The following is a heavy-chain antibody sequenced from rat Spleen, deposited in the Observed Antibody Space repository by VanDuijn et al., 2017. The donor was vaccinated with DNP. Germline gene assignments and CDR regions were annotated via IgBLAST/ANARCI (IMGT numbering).Heavy chain of an antibody. CDR3: ARWGDYFDY. CDR1: GYSITSCCR. J-gene: IGHJ2*01. Sequence: EVQLQESGPGLVEPSQSLSLTCSVTGYSITSCCRWTWIRKFPGHKLEWMGYINSAGSTNYNPSLKGRISITSDTSKNQFLLQVNSVTTEDTATYYCARWGDYFDYWGQGVMVTVSS. V-gene: IGHV3-3*01. CDR2: INSAGST.